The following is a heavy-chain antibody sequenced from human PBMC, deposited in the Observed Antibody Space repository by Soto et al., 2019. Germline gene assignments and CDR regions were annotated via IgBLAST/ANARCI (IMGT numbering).Heavy chain of an antibody. Sequence: ASVKVSCKPSEYTFTGYYIHWVRQAPGQGLEWMGWINPNSGATNYALKFQGRVTMTRDTSISAAYMELNSLTSDDTAVYYCARSRLTDYSIDYWGQGTLVTVSS. D-gene: IGHD4-4*01. J-gene: IGHJ4*02. CDR1: EYTFTGYY. V-gene: IGHV1-2*02. CDR3: ARSRLTDYSIDY. CDR2: INPNSGAT.